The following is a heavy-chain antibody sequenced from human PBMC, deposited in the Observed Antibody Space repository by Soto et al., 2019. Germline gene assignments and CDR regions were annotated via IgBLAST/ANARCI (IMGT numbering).Heavy chain of an antibody. Sequence: QVQLVQSGAEVKRPGASVKVSCKASGYSFTGYYMHWVRQAPGQGLEWMGWIIPHSGETNYAQKFQARVTLTRDTSIRTAYMQLSGLTSDDTAVYYCARETDDFTNGANDLWGQGTLVTVS. CDR1: GYSFTGYY. V-gene: IGHV1-2*02. CDR3: ARETDDFTNGANDL. J-gene: IGHJ5*02. CDR2: IIPHSGET. D-gene: IGHD4-4*01.